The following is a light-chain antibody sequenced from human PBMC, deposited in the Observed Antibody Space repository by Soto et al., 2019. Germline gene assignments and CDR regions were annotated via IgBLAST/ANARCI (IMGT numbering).Light chain of an antibody. Sequence: SYELTQPPSVSVAPGKTARITCGGNNIGSKSVHWYQQKPGQAPVLVIYYDSDRPSGIPERFSGSNSGNTATLTISRVEAGDEADYYCQVWDSSSDHVAFGGGTKQTVL. V-gene: IGLV3-21*04. CDR2: YDS. CDR3: QVWDSSSDHVA. CDR1: NIGSKS. J-gene: IGLJ2*01.